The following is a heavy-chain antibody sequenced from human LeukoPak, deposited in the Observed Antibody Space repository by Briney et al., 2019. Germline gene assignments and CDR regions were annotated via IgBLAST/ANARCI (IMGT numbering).Heavy chain of an antibody. D-gene: IGHD2-15*01. CDR3: AKEGVGRYCSGGSCFETNWFDP. CDR1: GFTFSSYV. Sequence: GGSLRLSCAASGFTFSSYVMSWVRQAPGKGLEWVSAISGSGGSTYYADSVKGRFTISRDNSKNTLYLQMNSLRAEDTAVYYCAKEGVGRYCSGGSCFETNWFDPWGQGTLVTVSS. J-gene: IGHJ5*02. CDR2: ISGSGGST. V-gene: IGHV3-23*01.